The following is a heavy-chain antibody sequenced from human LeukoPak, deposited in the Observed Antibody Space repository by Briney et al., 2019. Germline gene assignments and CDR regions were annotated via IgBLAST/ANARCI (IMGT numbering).Heavy chain of an antibody. Sequence: GGSLRLSCAASGFTFRNYAMTWVRQAPGKGLEWVSGISGRGDGTYYADSVKGRLTISRDNSKNTLYLQMKSLSAEDTAVYYCAKEAGIYAAEYFQYWGQGTLVTVSP. CDR1: GFTFRNYA. CDR2: ISGRGDGT. J-gene: IGHJ1*01. CDR3: AKEAGIYAAEYFQY. V-gene: IGHV3-23*01. D-gene: IGHD3-16*01.